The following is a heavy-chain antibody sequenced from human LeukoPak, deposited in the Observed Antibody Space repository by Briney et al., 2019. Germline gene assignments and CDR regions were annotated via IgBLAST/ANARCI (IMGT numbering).Heavy chain of an antibody. D-gene: IGHD3-10*01. Sequence: ASVKVSCKASGYTFTSYYMHWVRQAPGQGLEWMGIINPSGGSTSYAQKFQGRVTMTRDTSTSTVYMELSSLRSEDTAVYYCARDGYGSGSFRFDYYYMDVWGKGTTVTVSS. V-gene: IGHV1-46*01. CDR2: INPSGGST. J-gene: IGHJ6*03. CDR3: ARDGYGSGSFRFDYYYMDV. CDR1: GYTFTSYY.